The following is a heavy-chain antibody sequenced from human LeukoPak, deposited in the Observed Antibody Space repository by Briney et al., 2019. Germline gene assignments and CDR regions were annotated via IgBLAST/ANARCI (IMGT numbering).Heavy chain of an antibody. V-gene: IGHV4-59*08. CDR3: ARAVAGLGAGVDY. CDR2: IYYSGST. CDR1: GGSISSYY. Sequence: SETLSLTCTVSGGSISSYYWSWIRQPPGKGLEWIGYIYYSGSTNYNPSLKSRVTMSLDTSKSQFSLNLGSVTAADTAVYYCARAVAGLGAGVDYWGQGILVTVSS. J-gene: IGHJ4*02. D-gene: IGHD4/OR15-4a*01.